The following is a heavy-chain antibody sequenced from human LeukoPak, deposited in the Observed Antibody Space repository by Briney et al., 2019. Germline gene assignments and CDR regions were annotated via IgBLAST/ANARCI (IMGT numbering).Heavy chain of an antibody. CDR1: GYTFTGYY. CDR3: ARDWEIGGDILTGYYMEDY. CDR2: INPNSGGT. Sequence: ASVKVSCKASGYTFTGYYMHWVRQAPGQGLEWMGWINPNSGGTNYAQKFQGRVTMTRDTSISTAYMELSRLRSDDTAVYYCARDWEIGGDILTGYYMEDYWGQGTLVTVSS. J-gene: IGHJ4*02. V-gene: IGHV1-2*02. D-gene: IGHD3-9*01.